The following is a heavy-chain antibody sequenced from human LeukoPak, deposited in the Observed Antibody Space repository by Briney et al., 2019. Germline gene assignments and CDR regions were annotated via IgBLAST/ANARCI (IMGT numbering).Heavy chain of an antibody. Sequence: GGSLRLSCAASGFTFSTYDMNWVRQAPGKGLEWLSAISSRSDYIYYADSVKGRFTVSRDNAENSLYLQMSSLRAEDTAVYYCAREIYGSGTHPFDYWGQGTLVSVSS. CDR3: AREIYGSGTHPFDY. CDR2: ISSRSDYI. CDR1: GFTFSTYD. D-gene: IGHD3-10*01. J-gene: IGHJ4*02. V-gene: IGHV3-21*06.